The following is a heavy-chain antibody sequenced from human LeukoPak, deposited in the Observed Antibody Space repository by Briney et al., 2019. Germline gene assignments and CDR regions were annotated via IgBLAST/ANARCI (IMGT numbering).Heavy chain of an antibody. V-gene: IGHV3-30*04. CDR1: GFTFSSYA. D-gene: IGHD2-15*01. CDR2: ISYDGSNK. J-gene: IGHJ4*02. CDR3: ARGYCSGGSCYWGDY. Sequence: GALRLSCAASGFTFSSYAMHWVRQAPGKGLEWVAVISYDGSNKYYADSVKGRFTISRDNSKNTLYLQMNSLRAEDTAVYYCARGYCSGGSCYWGDYWGQGTLVTVSS.